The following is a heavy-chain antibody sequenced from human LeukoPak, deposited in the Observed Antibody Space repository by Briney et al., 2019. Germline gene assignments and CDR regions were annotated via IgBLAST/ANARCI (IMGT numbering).Heavy chain of an antibody. Sequence: GGSLRLSCAASGFTFSSFDMNWVRQAPGKGLEWLSYISNSGSTMYYADSVKGRFTVSRDNAKNSLYLQMNSLRAEDTAVYYCARPPGYCSGGSCYEYYFDYWGQGTLVTVSS. V-gene: IGHV3-48*03. D-gene: IGHD2-15*01. CDR3: ARPPGYCSGGSCYEYYFDY. CDR2: ISNSGSTM. J-gene: IGHJ4*02. CDR1: GFTFSSFD.